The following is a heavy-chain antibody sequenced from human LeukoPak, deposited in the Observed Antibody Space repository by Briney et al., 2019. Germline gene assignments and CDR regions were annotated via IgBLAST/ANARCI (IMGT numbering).Heavy chain of an antibody. CDR3: TSEPYYDFWTGRGSH. Sequence: QPGGSLRLSCAASGLTFSGSAMHWVRQASGKGLEWVGRIRSKANSYATAYAASVKGRFTISRDDSKNTAYLQMNSLKTEDTAVYYCTSEPYYDFWTGRGSHWGQGTLVTVSS. D-gene: IGHD3-3*01. CDR1: GLTFSGSA. CDR2: IRSKANSYAT. V-gene: IGHV3-73*01. J-gene: IGHJ4*02.